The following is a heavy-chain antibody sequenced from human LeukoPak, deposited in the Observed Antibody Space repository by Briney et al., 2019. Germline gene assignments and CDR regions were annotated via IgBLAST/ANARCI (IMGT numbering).Heavy chain of an antibody. CDR3: ARSFGYGYYFDY. CDR1: GFTFSSYA. V-gene: IGHV3-30-3*01. D-gene: IGHD5-18*01. J-gene: IGHJ4*02. CDR2: ISYDGSNK. Sequence: GGSLRLSCAASGFTFSSYAMHWVRQAPGKWLEWVAVISYDGSNKYYADSVKGRFTISRDNSKNALYLQMNSLRAEDTAVYYCARSFGYGYYFDYWGQGTLVTVSS.